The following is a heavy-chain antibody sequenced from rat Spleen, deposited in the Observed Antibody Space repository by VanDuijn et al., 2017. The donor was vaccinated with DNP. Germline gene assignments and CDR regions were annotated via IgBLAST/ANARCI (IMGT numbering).Heavy chain of an antibody. J-gene: IGHJ4*01. CDR3: ARVLTGTYAMDA. Sequence: QVQLTESGPGLVQPSETLSLICTVSGFSLTGYSIYWVRQPSGRGLAWMGVMRFNGDTSYNSALKSRLSISRDTSKNQVFLKMNSLQTDDTGTYYCARVLTGTYAMDAWGQGTSVTVSS. CDR1: GFSLTGYS. CDR2: MRFNGDT. V-gene: IGHV2-8*01. D-gene: IGHD5-1*01.